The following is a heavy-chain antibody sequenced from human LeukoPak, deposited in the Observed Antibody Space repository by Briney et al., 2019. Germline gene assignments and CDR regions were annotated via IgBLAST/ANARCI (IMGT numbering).Heavy chain of an antibody. CDR3: ATVPSGSYGRYDYYGMDV. CDR2: FDPEDGET. D-gene: IGHD1-26*01. Sequence: ASVKVSCKVSGYTLTELSMHWVRQAPGKGLEWMGGFDPEDGETIYAQKSQGRVTMTEDASTDTAYMELSSLRSEDTAVYYCATVPSGSYGRYDYYGMDVWGQGTTVTVSS. V-gene: IGHV1-24*01. J-gene: IGHJ6*02. CDR1: GYTLTELS.